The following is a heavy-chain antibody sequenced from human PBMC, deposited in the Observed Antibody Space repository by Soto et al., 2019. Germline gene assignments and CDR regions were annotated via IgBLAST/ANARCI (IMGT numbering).Heavy chain of an antibody. D-gene: IGHD2-2*02. CDR3: ARQHIPIVVVPAAIDGIGWFDP. J-gene: IGHJ5*02. CDR2: INAGNGNT. V-gene: IGHV1-3*01. Sequence: ASVKVSCKASGYTFTSYAMHWVRQAPGQRLEWMGWINAGNGNTKYSQKFQGRVTITRDTSASTAYMELSSLRSEDTAVYYCARQHIPIVVVPAAIDGIGWFDPWGQGTLVTVSS. CDR1: GYTFTSYA.